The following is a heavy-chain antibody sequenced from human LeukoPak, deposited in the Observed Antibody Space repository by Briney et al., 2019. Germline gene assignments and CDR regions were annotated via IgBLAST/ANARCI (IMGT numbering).Heavy chain of an antibody. D-gene: IGHD2-21*01. CDR1: GYPFTTYD. CDR2: ISANNGNT. V-gene: IGHV1-18*01. CDR3: ARTVGDRADP. Sequence: ASVKVSCKASGYPFTTYDFIWVRQAPGLGLEWMGWISANNGNTKYGQKFQGRVTMTTDTTTETAYMELSSLRFDDTAIYYCARTVGDRADPWGQGSLVTVSS. J-gene: IGHJ5*02.